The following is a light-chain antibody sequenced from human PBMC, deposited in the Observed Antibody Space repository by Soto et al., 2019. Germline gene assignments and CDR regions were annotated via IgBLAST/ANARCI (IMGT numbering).Light chain of an antibody. CDR3: QQRSSWPRV. J-gene: IGKJ4*01. CDR2: DAS. CDR1: QNINTY. V-gene: IGKV3-11*01. Sequence: EIVLTQSPATLSLSLGERATLSCRASQNINTYLVWYQQKPGQAPRLLIYDASKTAAGIPDRFSGSGSGTDFTLSISSLAPEDFALYYCQQRSSWPRVFGGGTKVEIK.